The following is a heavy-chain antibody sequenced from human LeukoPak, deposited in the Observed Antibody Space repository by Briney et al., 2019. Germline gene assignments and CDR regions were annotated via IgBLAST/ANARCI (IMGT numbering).Heavy chain of an antibody. CDR3: ARDGPLTVAAAGTGGFDY. V-gene: IGHV1-18*01. J-gene: IGHJ4*02. D-gene: IGHD6-13*01. CDR2: ISAYNGNT. CDR1: GYTFSSYD. Sequence: ASVKVSCKASGYTFSSYDISWVRQAPGQGLEWMGWISAYNGNTNYAQKFQGRVTMTRDTSISTAYMELSRLRSDDTAVYYCARDGPLTVAAAGTGGFDYWGQGTLVTVSS.